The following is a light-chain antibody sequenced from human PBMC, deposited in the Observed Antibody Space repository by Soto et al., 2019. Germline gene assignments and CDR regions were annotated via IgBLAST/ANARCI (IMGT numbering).Light chain of an antibody. CDR2: GAS. CDR3: QQYNNWPPIT. Sequence: EVVMKQSPATLSLSPGERASLCCMASQSVSSNLAWYQQKPGQATRLIIYGASTRATGIPARFSGSGSGTEFTLTISSLQSEDFATYYCQQYNNWPPITFGQGTRLEIK. CDR1: QSVSSN. V-gene: IGKV3-15*01. J-gene: IGKJ5*01.